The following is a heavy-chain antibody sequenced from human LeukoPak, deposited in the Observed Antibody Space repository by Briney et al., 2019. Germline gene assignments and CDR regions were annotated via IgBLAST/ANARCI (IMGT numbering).Heavy chain of an antibody. Sequence: GGSLRLSCAASGFTFSSYWMSWVRQAPGKGLEWVANIKQDGNEKYYVDSVKGRFTISRDNAKNSLYLQMNSLRAEDTAVYYCARVGDSYGYGYHGMDVWGQGTTVTVSS. CDR3: ARVGDSYGYGYHGMDV. V-gene: IGHV3-7*01. J-gene: IGHJ6*02. D-gene: IGHD5-18*01. CDR1: GFTFSSYW. CDR2: IKQDGNEK.